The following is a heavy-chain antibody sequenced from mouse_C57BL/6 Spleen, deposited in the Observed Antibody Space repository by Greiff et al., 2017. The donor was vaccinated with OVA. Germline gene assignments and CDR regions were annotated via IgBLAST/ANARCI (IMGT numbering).Heavy chain of an antibody. CDR3: AKIDWNYYAMDY. V-gene: IGHV1-82*01. D-gene: IGHD4-1*01. CDR1: GYAFSSSW. J-gene: IGHJ4*01. Sequence: VKLQESGPELVKPGASVKISCKASGYAFSSSWMNWVKQRPGKGLEWIGRIYPGDGDTNYNGKFKGKATLTADESSSTAYMQLSSLTSEDSAVYFCAKIDWNYYAMDYWGQGTSVTVSS. CDR2: IYPGDGDT.